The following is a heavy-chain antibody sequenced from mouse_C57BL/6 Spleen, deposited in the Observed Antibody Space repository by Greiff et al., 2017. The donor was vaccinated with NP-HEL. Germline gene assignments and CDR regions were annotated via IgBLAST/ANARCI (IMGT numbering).Heavy chain of an antibody. CDR3: ALITTVWYFDV. D-gene: IGHD1-1*01. CDR1: GFNIKDYY. Sequence: EVKLMESGAELVKPGASVKLSCTASGFNIKDYYMHWVKQRPEQGLEWIGRIDPEDGETKYAPKFQGKATITADTSSNTAYLQLSSLTSEDTAVYYCALITTVWYFDVWGTGTTVTVSS. J-gene: IGHJ1*03. CDR2: IDPEDGET. V-gene: IGHV14-2*01.